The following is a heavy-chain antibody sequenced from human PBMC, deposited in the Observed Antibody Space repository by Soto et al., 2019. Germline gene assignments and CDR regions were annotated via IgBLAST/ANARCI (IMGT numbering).Heavy chain of an antibody. V-gene: IGHV1-69*06. D-gene: IGHD2-15*01. J-gene: IGHJ5*02. CDR2: IIPIFGTA. CDR3: ARGVGSGGSVDWFDP. CDR1: GGTFSSYA. Sequence: ASVKVSCKASGGTFSSYAISWVRQAPGQGLEWMGGIIPIFGTANYAQKFQGRVTITADKSTSTAYMELSSLRSEDTAVYYCARGVGSGGSVDWFDPWGQGTLVTVSS.